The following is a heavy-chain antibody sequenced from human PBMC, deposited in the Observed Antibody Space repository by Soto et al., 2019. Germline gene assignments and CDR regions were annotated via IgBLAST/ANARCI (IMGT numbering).Heavy chain of an antibody. CDR3: ARDPASGYSSSWSLYYYYGMDV. CDR1: GGSISSSNW. J-gene: IGHJ6*02. D-gene: IGHD6-13*01. Sequence: QVQLQESGPGLVKPSGTLSLTCAVSGGSISSSNWWSWVRQPPGKGLEWIGEIYHSGSTNYNPSLKSRVTISVDKSKNQFSLQLSSVTAADTAVYYCARDPASGYSSSWSLYYYYGMDVWGQGTTVTVSS. V-gene: IGHV4-4*02. CDR2: IYHSGST.